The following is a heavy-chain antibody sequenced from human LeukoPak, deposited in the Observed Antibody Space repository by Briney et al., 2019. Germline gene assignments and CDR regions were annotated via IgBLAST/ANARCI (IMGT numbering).Heavy chain of an antibody. CDR1: GFTFSNAW. J-gene: IGHJ4*02. Sequence: PGGSLRLSCAASGFTFSNAWMSWVRQAPGKGLEWVGRIKSKTEGGTTDYAAPVKGRFTISRDDSKNTLYLQMNSLKTEDTAVYYCTTLGGWFDYWGQGTLVTVSS. V-gene: IGHV3-15*01. CDR3: TTLGGWFDY. D-gene: IGHD6-19*01. CDR2: IKSKTEGGTT.